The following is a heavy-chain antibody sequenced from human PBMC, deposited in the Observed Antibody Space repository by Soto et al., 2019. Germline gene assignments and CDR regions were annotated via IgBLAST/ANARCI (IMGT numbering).Heavy chain of an antibody. CDR2: MNPNSGNT. D-gene: IGHD3-10*01. V-gene: IGHV1-8*01. J-gene: IGHJ4*02. Sequence: ASVKVSCKASGYTFTSYDINWVRQATGQGLEWMGWMNPNSGNTGYAQKFQGRVTMTRKNSISTAYMELSSLRSEDTAVYYCARGYGSGSYYIDWGQGTLVTVSS. CDR1: GYTFTSYD. CDR3: ARGYGSGSYYID.